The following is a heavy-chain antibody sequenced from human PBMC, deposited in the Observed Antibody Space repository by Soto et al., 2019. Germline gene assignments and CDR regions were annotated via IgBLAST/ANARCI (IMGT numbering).Heavy chain of an antibody. D-gene: IGHD2-21*01. Sequence: VQLMQSAGEVKRPGASVKVSCKASGYTFNTFGITWVRQAPGQGLEWMGCISGYGGKRDYSRKLQGRITMTADPPTSTSYMEVRNVTSGDTAVSDCAQGRGKICGVNDFWSQGTLVTASS. CDR1: GYTFNTFG. CDR2: ISGYGGKR. CDR3: AQGRGKICGVNDF. J-gene: IGHJ4*02. V-gene: IGHV1-18*01.